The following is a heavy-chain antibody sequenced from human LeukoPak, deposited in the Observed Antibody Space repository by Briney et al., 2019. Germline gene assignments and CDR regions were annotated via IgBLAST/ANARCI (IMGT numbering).Heavy chain of an antibody. Sequence: AGSLRLSCAASGCTFSSYSMNWVRQAPGKGLEWVSSISSSSSYIYYADSVKGRFTISRDNAKNSLYLQMNSLRAEDSAVYYCARVGVAAPFDYWGEGSLVTVSS. V-gene: IGHV3-21*01. CDR3: ARVGVAAPFDY. CDR2: ISSSSSYI. J-gene: IGHJ4*02. CDR1: GCTFSSYS. D-gene: IGHD2-15*01.